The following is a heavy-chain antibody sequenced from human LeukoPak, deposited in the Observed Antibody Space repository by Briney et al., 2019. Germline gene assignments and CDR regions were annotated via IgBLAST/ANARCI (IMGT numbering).Heavy chain of an antibody. V-gene: IGHV3-48*03. Sequence: GGSLRLSCAASGYTFISYEMNWVRQAPGKGLEWVSYISSSGSTIYYADSVKGRFTISRDNAKNSLYLQMNSLRAEDMAVYYCARDHGYYDSSSHDYWGQGTLVTVSS. J-gene: IGHJ4*02. D-gene: IGHD3-22*01. CDR2: ISSSGSTI. CDR1: GYTFISYE. CDR3: ARDHGYYDSSSHDY.